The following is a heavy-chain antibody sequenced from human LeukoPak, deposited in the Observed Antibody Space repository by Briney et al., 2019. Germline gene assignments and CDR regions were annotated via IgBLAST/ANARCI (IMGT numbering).Heavy chain of an antibody. CDR3: AKVTVTMAATGDY. CDR2: ISGSGGST. J-gene: IGHJ4*02. Sequence: GGSLRLSCVVSGFIFNNYDVSWVRQAPGKGLDWVSGISGSGGSTYYADSVKGRFTISRDNSKNTLYLQMNSLRVEDTAIYYCAKVTVTMAATGDYWGQGTLVTVSS. V-gene: IGHV3-23*01. CDR1: GFIFNNYD. D-gene: IGHD2-15*01.